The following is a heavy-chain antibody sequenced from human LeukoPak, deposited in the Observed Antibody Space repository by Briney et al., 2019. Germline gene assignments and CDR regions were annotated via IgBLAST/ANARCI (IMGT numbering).Heavy chain of an antibody. V-gene: IGHV3-66*02. Sequence: GGSLRLSCAASGFTVSSNYMSWVRQAPGKGLEWVSVIYSGGSTYYADSVKGRFTISRDNSKNTLYLQVNSPRAEDTAVYYCARVAAVAAPYAFDIWGQGTMVTVSS. CDR3: ARVAAVAAPYAFDI. CDR1: GFTVSSNY. J-gene: IGHJ3*02. D-gene: IGHD6-19*01. CDR2: IYSGGST.